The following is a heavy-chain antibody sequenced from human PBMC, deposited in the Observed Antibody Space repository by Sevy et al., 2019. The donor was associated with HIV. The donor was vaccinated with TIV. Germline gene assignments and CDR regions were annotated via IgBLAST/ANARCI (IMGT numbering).Heavy chain of an antibody. D-gene: IGHD4-4*01. V-gene: IGHV4-59*01. Sequence: SETLSLTCSVSGVSISGYYWSCIRQPPGKGLEWIGYIYYNGRTNYKPSLKSRVTISVDTSKNQFSLKVNSVTAADTAVYYCARAYSEYYYGMDVWGQGTTVTVSS. J-gene: IGHJ6*02. CDR2: IYYNGRT. CDR1: GVSISGYY. CDR3: ARAYSEYYYGMDV.